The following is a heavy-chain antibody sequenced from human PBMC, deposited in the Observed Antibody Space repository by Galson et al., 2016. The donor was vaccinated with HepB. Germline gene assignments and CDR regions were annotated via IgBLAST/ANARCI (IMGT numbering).Heavy chain of an antibody. CDR2: ISRSGDST. CDR1: GFTFRNYG. D-gene: IGHD5-24*01. J-gene: IGHJ6*02. V-gene: IGHV3-23*01. Sequence: SLRLSCAASGFTFRNYGMTWVRQAPGKGLEVVSSISRSGDSTDYADSVKGRFTISRDNSKNTLSLQMNSLRAEDTAVYYCAKNRWRDYYYAMDDWGQGTTVTVSS. CDR3: AKNRWRDYYYAMDD.